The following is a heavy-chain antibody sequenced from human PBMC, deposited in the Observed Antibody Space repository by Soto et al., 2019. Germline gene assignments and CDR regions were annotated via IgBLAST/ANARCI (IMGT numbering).Heavy chain of an antibody. V-gene: IGHV1-46*01. CDR2: INPGGVST. D-gene: IGHD3-16*01. J-gene: IGHJ5*02. CDR1: GYTFTSYY. CDR3: ARAAWRLGELYWFDP. Sequence: QVHLVQSGAEVKKPGASVKVSCKASGYTFTSYYIHWVRQAPGQGLEWMGIINPGGVSTSYAQKFRGRVTVTRDTSPSTVYMEMTNLRSEDTAVSYCARAAWRLGELYWFDPWCEGTLVTVSS.